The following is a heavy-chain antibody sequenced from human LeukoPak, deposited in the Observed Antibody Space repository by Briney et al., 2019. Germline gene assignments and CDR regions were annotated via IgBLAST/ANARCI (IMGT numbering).Heavy chain of an antibody. CDR2: ISAGGDKI. J-gene: IGHJ4*02. CDR3: VKNVGGNEGAY. V-gene: IGHV3-23*01. D-gene: IGHD5-12*01. CDR1: GFTFSNYA. Sequence: PGGPLRLSCVASGFTFSNYAMSWVRQAPGKGLQWVSAISAGGDKIHYAGSVKGRFTISRDNSRNTLYVQMSSLKADDTAVYYCVKNVGGNEGAYWGQGTLVTVSS.